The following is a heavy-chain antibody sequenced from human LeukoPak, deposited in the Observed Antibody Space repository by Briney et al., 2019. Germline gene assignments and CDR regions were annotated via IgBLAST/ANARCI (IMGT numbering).Heavy chain of an antibody. Sequence: GGSLRLSCAASGFTFSSYSMNWVRQAPGKGLEWVSSISSSSRYIYYADSVKGRFTISRDNAKNSLYLQMNSLRAEDTAVYYCARGGQLVDYMDVWGKGTTVTVSS. CDR1: GFTFSSYS. CDR3: ARGGQLVDYMDV. J-gene: IGHJ6*03. CDR2: ISSSSRYI. D-gene: IGHD6-6*01. V-gene: IGHV3-21*01.